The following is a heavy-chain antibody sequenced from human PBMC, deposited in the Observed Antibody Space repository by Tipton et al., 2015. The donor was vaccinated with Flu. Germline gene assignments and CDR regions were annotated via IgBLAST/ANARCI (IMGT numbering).Heavy chain of an antibody. CDR1: GYSINIASF. D-gene: IGHD1-26*01. J-gene: IGHJ3*01. CDR3: AKVGVSHEVFDV. CDR2: ISHSGSS. V-gene: IGHV4-38-2*01. Sequence: LRLSCAVSGYSINIASFWGWIRHPPGKGLGWIATISHSGSSYYTPSLYSRVTISVDTSKNQFSLELRSVTAADTAVYYCAKVGVSHEVFDVWGQGTMVTVSS.